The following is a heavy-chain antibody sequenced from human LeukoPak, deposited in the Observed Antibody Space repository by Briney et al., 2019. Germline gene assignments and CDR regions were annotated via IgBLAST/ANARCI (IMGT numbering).Heavy chain of an antibody. J-gene: IGHJ4*02. CDR2: IYYSGST. Sequence: SETLSLTCTVSGDSLVNVYWSWIRQPPGKGLEWIGYIYYSGSTNYNPSLKSRVTISVDTSKNQFSLKLSSVTAADTAVYYCARSVYDSSGYYYVQWGQGALVTVSS. D-gene: IGHD3-22*01. CDR3: ARSVYDSSGYYYVQ. CDR1: GDSLVNVY. V-gene: IGHV4-59*01.